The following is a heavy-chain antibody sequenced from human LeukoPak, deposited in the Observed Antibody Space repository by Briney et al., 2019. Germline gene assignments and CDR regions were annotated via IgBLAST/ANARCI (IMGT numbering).Heavy chain of an antibody. CDR1: GDSMTSSLYY. CDR2: IYHSGST. D-gene: IGHD3-22*01. Sequence: KPSETLSLTCTVSGDSMTSSLYYWGWIRQSPGKGLEWIGEIYHSGSTNYNPSLKSRVTISVDKSKNQFSLKLSSVTAADTAVYYCARVALEAMIVVVTPRNNWFDPWGQGTLVTVSS. V-gene: IGHV4-39*07. CDR3: ARVALEAMIVVVTPRNNWFDP. J-gene: IGHJ5*02.